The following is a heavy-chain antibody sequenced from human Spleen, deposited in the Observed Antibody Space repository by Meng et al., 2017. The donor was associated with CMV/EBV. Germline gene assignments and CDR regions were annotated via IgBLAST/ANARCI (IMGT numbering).Heavy chain of an antibody. CDR1: TFTSYD. Sequence: TFTSYDINWVRQATGQGLEWMGWMNPNSGNTGYAQKFQGRVTMTRNTSISTANMELSSLRSEDTAVYYCASQYYDILTGEIPDAFDIWGQGTMVTVSS. V-gene: IGHV1-8*01. D-gene: IGHD3-9*01. CDR3: ASQYYDILTGEIPDAFDI. J-gene: IGHJ3*02. CDR2: MNPNSGNT.